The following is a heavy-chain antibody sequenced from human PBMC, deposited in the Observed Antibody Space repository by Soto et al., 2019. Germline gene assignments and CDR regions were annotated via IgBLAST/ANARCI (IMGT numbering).Heavy chain of an antibody. CDR1: GGSTNSRSDY. Sequence: SETLSLTCTVSGGSTNSRSDYWGWIRQPPGKWLEWIGSVYYSGSTHDNPSLQSRVTISVDTSRNQFSLNLISVTAADTAVYFCARQPRGPGYGERGLYFDYWGQGTLVTVYS. V-gene: IGHV4-39*01. D-gene: IGHD3-16*01. CDR2: VYYSGST. J-gene: IGHJ4*02. CDR3: ARQPRGPGYGERGLYFDY.